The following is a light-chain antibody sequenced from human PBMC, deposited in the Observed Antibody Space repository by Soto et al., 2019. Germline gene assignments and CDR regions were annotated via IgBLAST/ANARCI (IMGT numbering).Light chain of an antibody. J-gene: IGLJ1*01. CDR1: SSVVGGYNY. Sequence: QSARTQPRSVSGSPGQSVTISCTGTSSVVGGYNYVSWYQQHPGKAPKLMIYDVSKRPSGVPDRFSGSKSGNTASLTISGLQADDEADYYCCSYAGSYLRVFGTGTKVTVL. V-gene: IGLV2-11*01. CDR2: DVS. CDR3: CSYAGSYLRV.